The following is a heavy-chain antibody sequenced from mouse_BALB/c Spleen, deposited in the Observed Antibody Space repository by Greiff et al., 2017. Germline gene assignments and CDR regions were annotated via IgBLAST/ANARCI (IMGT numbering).Heavy chain of an antibody. CDR2: ISTYYGDA. CDR1: GYTFTDYA. D-gene: IGHD2-1*01. V-gene: IGHV1S137*01. CDR3: ARYGNHYAMDY. Sequence: VQLQQSGAELVRPGVSVKFSCKGSGYTFTDYAMHWVKQSHAKSLEWIGVISTYYGDASYNQKFKGKATMTVDKSSSTAYMELARLTSEDSAIYYCARYGNHYAMDYWGQGTSVTVSS. J-gene: IGHJ4*01.